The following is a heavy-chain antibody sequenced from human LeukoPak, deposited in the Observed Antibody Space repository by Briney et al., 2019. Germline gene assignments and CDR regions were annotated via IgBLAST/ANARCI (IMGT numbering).Heavy chain of an antibody. CDR2: IYHSGSP. V-gene: IGHV4-38-2*02. CDR3: ARVPGHAFDL. CDR1: GYYISSGYY. Sequence: PSETLSLTCTVSGYYISSGYYWGWIRQPPGKGQEWIGSIYHSGSPYYNPSLKSRVTISVYTSKNQFSLKLSSGTPAETAAYYCARVPGHAFDLWGQGTMVTVSS. J-gene: IGHJ3*01.